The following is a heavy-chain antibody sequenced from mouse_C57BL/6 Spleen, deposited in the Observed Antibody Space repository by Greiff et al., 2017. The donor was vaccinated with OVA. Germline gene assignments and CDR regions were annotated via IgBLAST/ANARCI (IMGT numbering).Heavy chain of an antibody. Sequence: QVQLQQSGPELVKPGASVKISCKASGYAFSSSWMNWVKQRPGKGLEWIGRIYPGDGDTNYNGKFKGKATLTADKSSSTAYMQLSSLTSGDSAVYFCARSRYGNCFDYWGQGTTLTVSA. D-gene: IGHD2-10*02. CDR2: IYPGDGDT. J-gene: IGHJ2*01. CDR3: ARSRYGNCFDY. V-gene: IGHV1-82*01. CDR1: GYAFSSSW.